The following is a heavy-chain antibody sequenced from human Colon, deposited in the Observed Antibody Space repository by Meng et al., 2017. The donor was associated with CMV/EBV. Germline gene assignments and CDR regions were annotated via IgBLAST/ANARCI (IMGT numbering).Heavy chain of an antibody. CDR3: ARDGGDGDIVVVPATVRNYYYYGMDV. Sequence: GESLKISCAASGFTFSNYWMHWVRQVPGKGLVWVSRLSPIGSGISYADSVKGRFTISRDNSKNTLYLQMNSLRAEDTAVYYCARDGGDGDIVVVPATVRNYYYYGMDVWGQGTTVTVSS. CDR1: GFTFSNYW. D-gene: IGHD2-2*01. CDR2: LSPIGSGI. V-gene: IGHV3-74*01. J-gene: IGHJ6*02.